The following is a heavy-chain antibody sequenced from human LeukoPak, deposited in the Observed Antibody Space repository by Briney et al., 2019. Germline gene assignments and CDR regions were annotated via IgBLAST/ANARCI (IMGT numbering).Heavy chain of an antibody. CDR2: ISSSSSTI. CDR3: ARWGLWPYNWFDP. V-gene: IGHV3-48*01. J-gene: IGHJ5*02. CDR1: GFTFSTYW. D-gene: IGHD1-26*01. Sequence: GGSLRLSCAASGFTFSTYWMSWVRQAPWKGLEWVSYISSSSSTIYYADSVKGRFTISRDNAKNSLYLQMNSLRAEDTAVYYCARWGLWPYNWFDPWGQGTLVTVSS.